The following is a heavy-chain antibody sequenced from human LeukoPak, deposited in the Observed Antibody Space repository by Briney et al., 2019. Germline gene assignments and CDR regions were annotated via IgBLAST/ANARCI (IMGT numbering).Heavy chain of an antibody. V-gene: IGHV4-34*01. D-gene: IGHD3-10*01. J-gene: IGHJ4*02. CDR1: GGSFSGYY. Sequence: TSGTLSLTCAVYGGSFSGYYWSWIRQPPGKGLEWIGEINHSGSTNYNPSLKSRVTISVDTSKNQFSLKLSSVTAADTAVYYCARVSYYYGSGSYRPTAVYYFDYWGQGTLVTVSS. CDR3: ARVSYYYGSGSYRPTAVYYFDY. CDR2: INHSGST.